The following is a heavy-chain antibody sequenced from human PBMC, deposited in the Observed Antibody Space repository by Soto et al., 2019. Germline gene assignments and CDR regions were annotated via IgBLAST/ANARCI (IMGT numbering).Heavy chain of an antibody. CDR1: GFTFGDYA. CDR3: TRFSAPSYYYYMDV. J-gene: IGHJ6*03. Sequence: GGSLRLSCTASGFTFGDYAMSWFRQAPGKGLEWVGFIRSKAYGGTTEYAASVKGRFTISRDDSKSIAYLQMNSLKTEDTAVYYCTRFSAPSYYYYMDVWGKGTTVTVSS. V-gene: IGHV3-49*03. CDR2: IRSKAYGGTT.